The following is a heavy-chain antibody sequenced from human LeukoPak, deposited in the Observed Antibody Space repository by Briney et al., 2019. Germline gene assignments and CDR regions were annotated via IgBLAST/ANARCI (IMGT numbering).Heavy chain of an antibody. Sequence: PGGSLRLSCAASGFTFSSYAMSWVRQAPGKGLEWVSAISGSGGSTYYADSVKGRFTISRDNSKNALYLQMNSLRAEDTAVYYCAKGQFNVDTAMVIGDYWGQGTLVTVSS. CDR1: GFTFSSYA. CDR2: ISGSGGST. D-gene: IGHD5-18*01. J-gene: IGHJ4*02. CDR3: AKGQFNVDTAMVIGDY. V-gene: IGHV3-23*01.